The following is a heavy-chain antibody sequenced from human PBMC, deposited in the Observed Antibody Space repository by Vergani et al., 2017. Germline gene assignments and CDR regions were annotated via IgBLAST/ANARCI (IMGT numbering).Heavy chain of an antibody. CDR2: IYPGDSDT. J-gene: IGHJ6*03. CDR1: GYSFTSYW. V-gene: IGHV5-51*01. D-gene: IGHD1-1*01. Sequence: EVQLVQSGAEVKKPGESLKISCKGSGYSFTSYWIGWVRQMPGKGLEWMGIIYPGDSDTRYSPPFQGHVTISADKSISTAYLQWSSLKASDTAMYYCATSTVYKYYYMDVWGKGTTVTVSS. CDR3: ATSTVYKYYYMDV.